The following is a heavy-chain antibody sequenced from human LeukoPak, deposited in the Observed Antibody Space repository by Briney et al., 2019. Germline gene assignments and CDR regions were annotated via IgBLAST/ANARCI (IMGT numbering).Heavy chain of an antibody. CDR2: INPSGGST. D-gene: IGHD4-23*01. J-gene: IGHJ5*02. CDR1: GYTFTSYY. Sequence: SVKVSCKASGYTFTSYYMQWVRQAPGQRHESMGIINPSGGSTSYAQKFQGRVTMTRDTSTSTVYMELSSLRSEDTAVYYCARDLDYGGNSNWFDPWGQGTLVTVSS. CDR3: ARDLDYGGNSNWFDP. V-gene: IGHV1-46*01.